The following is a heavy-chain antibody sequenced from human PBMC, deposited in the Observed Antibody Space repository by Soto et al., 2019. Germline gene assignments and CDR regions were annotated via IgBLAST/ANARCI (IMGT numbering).Heavy chain of an antibody. CDR1: GGSISIGGYD. CDR2: IYYSGST. Sequence: TLALTCIISGGSISIGGYDWSWIRQHPGKGLEWIGYIYYSGSTYYNPSLKSRVTISVDTSKNQFSLKLSSVTAADTAVYYCARVSGTAMVYGMDVWGQGTTVTVSS. CDR3: ARVSGTAMVYGMDV. J-gene: IGHJ6*01. D-gene: IGHD5-18*01. V-gene: IGHV4-31*03.